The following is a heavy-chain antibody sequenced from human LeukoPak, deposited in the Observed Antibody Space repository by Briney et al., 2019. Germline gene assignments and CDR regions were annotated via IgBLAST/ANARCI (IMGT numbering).Heavy chain of an antibody. CDR3: ASSDFWRGCGDY. D-gene: IGHD3-3*01. CDR1: GGSISSYY. V-gene: IGHV4-4*07. CDR2: IYTSGST. J-gene: IGHJ4*02. Sequence: SSETLSLTCTVSGGSISSYYWSWIRQPAGKGLEWIGRIYTSGSTNYNPSLKSRVTMSVDTSKNQFSLKLSSVTAADTAVYYCASSDFWRGCGDYWGQGTLVTVSS.